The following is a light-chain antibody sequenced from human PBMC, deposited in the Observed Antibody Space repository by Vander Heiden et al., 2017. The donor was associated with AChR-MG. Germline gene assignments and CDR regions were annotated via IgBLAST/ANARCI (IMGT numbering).Light chain of an antibody. V-gene: IGKV1-33*01. CDR1: QDISNY. CDR2: DAS. Sequence: DIQLTQSPSSLSASVGDRVTVTCQASQDISNYLKWYQQKPAKAPKLLIYDASNLETRVPSRFSGSGSGTDFTFTISSLQPEDIATYYCQQYDNHPRTFGQGTKVEIK. J-gene: IGKJ1*01. CDR3: QQYDNHPRT.